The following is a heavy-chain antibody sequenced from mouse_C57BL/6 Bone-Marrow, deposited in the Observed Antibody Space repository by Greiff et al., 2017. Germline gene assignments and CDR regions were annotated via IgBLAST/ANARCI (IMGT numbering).Heavy chain of an antibody. CDR2: IHPNSGST. J-gene: IGHJ1*03. V-gene: IGHV1-64*01. CDR1: GYTFTSYW. D-gene: IGHD2-12*01. CDR3: ARVGGRRWYFDV. Sequence: VQLQQPGAELVKPGASVKLSCKASGYTFTSYWMHWVKQRPGQGLEWIGMIHPNSGSTNYNEKFKSKATLTVDKSSSTAYMQLSSLTSADAAVYYCARVGGRRWYFDVWGTGTTVTVSS.